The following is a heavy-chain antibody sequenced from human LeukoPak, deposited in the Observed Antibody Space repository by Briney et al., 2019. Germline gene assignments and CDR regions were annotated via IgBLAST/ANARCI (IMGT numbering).Heavy chain of an antibody. V-gene: IGHV4-59*01. Sequence: SETLSLTCTVSGGSISSYYWSWIRQPPGKGLEWIGYIYYSGSTNYNPSLKSRVTISVDTSKNQFSLKLSSVTAADTAVYYCARGRAADDFWSGYSVDYWGQGTLVTVSS. CDR3: ARGRAADDFWSGYSVDY. J-gene: IGHJ4*02. CDR1: GGSISSYY. CDR2: IYYSGST. D-gene: IGHD3-3*01.